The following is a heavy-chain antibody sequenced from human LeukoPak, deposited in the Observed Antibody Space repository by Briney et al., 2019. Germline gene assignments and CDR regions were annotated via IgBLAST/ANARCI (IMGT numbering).Heavy chain of an antibody. J-gene: IGHJ6*02. V-gene: IGHV5-51*01. CDR1: GYSFSSHW. Sequence: NAGESLKISCKGSGYSFSSHWIGWVRQMPGKGLEWMGIIYPGDSDTRYSPSFQGQVTISADKSISTAFLQWSSLKASDTAMYYCASTVTKVTTHYYYGMDVWGQGTTVTVSS. CDR3: ASTVTKVTTHYYYGMDV. CDR2: IYPGDSDT. D-gene: IGHD4-11*01.